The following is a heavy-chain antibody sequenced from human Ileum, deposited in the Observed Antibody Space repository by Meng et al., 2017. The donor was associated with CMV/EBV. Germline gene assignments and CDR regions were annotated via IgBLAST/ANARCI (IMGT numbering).Heavy chain of an antibody. CDR1: VDSISSGHYH. V-gene: IGHV4-30-4*01. CDR3: ARVWGIAVRPLDY. CDR2: IHDSGST. J-gene: IGHJ4*02. D-gene: IGHD6-6*01. Sequence: GHPRESRPGLVKPSQTLALTCPVSVDSISSGHYHWSWIRQSPGKGLEWIGHIHDSGSTYYNPSLQSRVTISVDTSKNQFSLKLSSVTAADTAVYYCARVWGIAVRPLDYWGQGTLVTVSS.